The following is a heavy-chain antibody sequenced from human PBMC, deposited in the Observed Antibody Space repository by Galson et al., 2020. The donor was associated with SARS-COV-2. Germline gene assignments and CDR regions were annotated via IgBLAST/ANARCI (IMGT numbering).Heavy chain of an antibody. CDR3: ARGNSLRMWSGAGAAFDI. Sequence: SETLSLTCTVSGDSVGSSPYYWTWIRQPPGKGLEWIGSLYYSGNTYYNPSLKSRVTISVDTSKNQFFLTLTSVTAADTAVFYCARGNSLRMWSGAGAAFDIWGQGTNVTVSS. CDR1: GDSVGSSPYY. V-gene: IGHV4-39*07. CDR2: LYYSGNT. D-gene: IGHD2-21*01. J-gene: IGHJ3*02.